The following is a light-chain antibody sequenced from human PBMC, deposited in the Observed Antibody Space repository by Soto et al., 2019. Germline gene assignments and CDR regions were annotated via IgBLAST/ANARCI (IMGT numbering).Light chain of an antibody. CDR3: QHYNSLPIT. CDR2: DAS. Sequence: DVEMTQSPSSLSASLGDRVTITCQASQDIRFYLNWYQHKTGQAPKLLIYDASQLETGVPSKFSGSGSGTDFTFTINNLQAEDIGTYYCQHYNSLPITFAQGTRLEI. V-gene: IGKV1-33*01. CDR1: QDIRFY. J-gene: IGKJ5*01.